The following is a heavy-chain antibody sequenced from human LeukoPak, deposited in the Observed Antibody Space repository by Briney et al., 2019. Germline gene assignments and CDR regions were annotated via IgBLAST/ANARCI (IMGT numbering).Heavy chain of an antibody. CDR1: GFTFSNYW. J-gene: IGHJ3*02. Sequence: GGSLRLSCAASGFTFSNYWMHWVRQAPGKGLVWVSRINTDGSITTYADSVKGRFTISRDNAKNSLYLQMNSLRAEDTAVYYCASLRGDYGDLPPDDAFDIWGQGTMVTVSS. CDR2: INTDGSIT. CDR3: ASLRGDYGDLPPDDAFDI. D-gene: IGHD4-17*01. V-gene: IGHV3-74*01.